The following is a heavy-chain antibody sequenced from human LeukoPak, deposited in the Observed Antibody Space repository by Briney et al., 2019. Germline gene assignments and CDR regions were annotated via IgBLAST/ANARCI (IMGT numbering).Heavy chain of an antibody. V-gene: IGHV3-48*03. CDR3: ARDKTVGATPFDY. D-gene: IGHD1-26*01. Sequence: GGSLRLSCAASGFAFRTYEMNWVRQAPGKGLEWVSYISNSGSTIYYADSVKGRFTISRDNAKSSQYLQMNSLRAEDTAVYYCARDKTVGATPFDYWGQGTLVTVSS. CDR1: GFAFRTYE. CDR2: ISNSGSTI. J-gene: IGHJ4*02.